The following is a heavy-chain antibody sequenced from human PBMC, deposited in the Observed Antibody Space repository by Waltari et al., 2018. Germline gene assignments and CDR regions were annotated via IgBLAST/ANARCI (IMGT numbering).Heavy chain of an antibody. Sequence: WSLRLSCTASGFTFGDYAMSWFRQAPGKGLEWVGFIRSKAYGGTTEYAASVKGRFTISRDDSKSIAYLQMNSLKTEDTAVYYCTRRTRYCSSTSCYKGIDYWGQGTLVTVSS. D-gene: IGHD2-2*02. J-gene: IGHJ4*02. CDR3: TRRTRYCSSTSCYKGIDY. V-gene: IGHV3-49*03. CDR1: GFTFGDYA. CDR2: IRSKAYGGTT.